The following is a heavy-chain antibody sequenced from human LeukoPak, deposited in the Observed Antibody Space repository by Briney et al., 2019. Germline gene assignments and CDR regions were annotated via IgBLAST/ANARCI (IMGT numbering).Heavy chain of an antibody. V-gene: IGHV4-59*01. CDR2: IYHSGST. CDR1: GGSISSYY. CDR3: ARASRTYGSGIAYYYYYGMDV. Sequence: SETLSLTCTVSGGSISSYYWSWIRQPPGKGLEWIGYIYHSGSTNYNPSLKSRVTISVDTSKNQFSLKLSSVTAADTAVYYCARASRTYGSGIAYYYYYGMDVWGQGTTVTVSS. D-gene: IGHD3-10*01. J-gene: IGHJ6*02.